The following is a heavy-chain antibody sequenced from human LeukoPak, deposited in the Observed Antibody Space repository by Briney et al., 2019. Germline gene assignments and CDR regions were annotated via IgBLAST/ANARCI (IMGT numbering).Heavy chain of an antibody. D-gene: IGHD5/OR15-5a*01. Sequence: GGSLRLSCAASGITFINAWMTWVRQTPGKGLEWLGRIKSEADGGTTGYAAPVTGRFTISRDDSKNTLYLQMNSLRAEDTAVYYCARAVYGVTIDYWGQGTLVTVSS. CDR1: GITFINAW. CDR2: IKSEADGGTT. V-gene: IGHV3-15*01. J-gene: IGHJ4*02. CDR3: ARAVYGVTIDY.